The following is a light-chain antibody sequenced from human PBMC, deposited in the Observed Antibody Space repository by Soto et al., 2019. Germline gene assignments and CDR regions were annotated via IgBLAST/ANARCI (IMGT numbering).Light chain of an antibody. CDR2: GAS. V-gene: IGKV3-20*01. J-gene: IGKJ4*01. Sequence: EIVLTQSPGTLSLSPGERATLSCRASQSVSSSHLAWYQQKPGQAPRLLIYGASSRATGIPDRFSGSGSGTDFTLTISRLEPEDFGVYYCQQYESSLTFGGGTKVDIK. CDR3: QQYESSLT. CDR1: QSVSSSH.